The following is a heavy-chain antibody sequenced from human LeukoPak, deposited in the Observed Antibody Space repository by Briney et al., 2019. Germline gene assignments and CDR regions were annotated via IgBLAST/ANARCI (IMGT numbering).Heavy chain of an antibody. CDR2: ISGSGGST. CDR1: GFTFSSYG. V-gene: IGHV3-23*01. D-gene: IGHD1-26*01. Sequence: GGTLRLSCAASGFTFSSYGMSWVRQAPGKGLEWVSAISGSGGSTYYADSVKGRFTISRDNSKNTLYLQMNSLRAEDTAVYYCARSGSYSYFDYWGQGTLVTVSS. CDR3: ARSGSYSYFDY. J-gene: IGHJ4*02.